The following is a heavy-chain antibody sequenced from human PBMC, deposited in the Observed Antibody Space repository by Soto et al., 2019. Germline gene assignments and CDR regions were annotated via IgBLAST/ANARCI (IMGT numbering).Heavy chain of an antibody. J-gene: IGHJ4*02. CDR1: GFTFSSYA. V-gene: IGHV3-23*01. Sequence: GGSLRLSCAASGFTFSSYAMSWVRQAPGKGLEWVSAISGSGGSTYYADSGKGRFTISRDNSKNTLYLQMNSLRAEDTAVYYCAKDRAAAGTVYFDYWGQGTLVTVSS. CDR2: ISGSGGST. D-gene: IGHD6-13*01. CDR3: AKDRAAAGTVYFDY.